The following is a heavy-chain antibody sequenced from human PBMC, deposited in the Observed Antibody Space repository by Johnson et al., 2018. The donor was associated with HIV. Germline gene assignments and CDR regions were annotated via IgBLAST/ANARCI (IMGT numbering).Heavy chain of an antibody. V-gene: IGHV3-11*04. D-gene: IGHD2-21*01. Sequence: QVQLVESGGGLVQPGGSLRLSCVASGFTFSDHYMSWIRQAPGKGLEWVAHISSSGSNRDYSDSVKGRFTISRDNAKNSLFLQMNSLRAEDTAVYYCASDYSDIGGDRLRAYHIWGQGTGVTVSS. CDR1: GFTFSDHY. CDR2: ISSSGSNR. CDR3: ASDYSDIGGDRLRAYHI. J-gene: IGHJ3*02.